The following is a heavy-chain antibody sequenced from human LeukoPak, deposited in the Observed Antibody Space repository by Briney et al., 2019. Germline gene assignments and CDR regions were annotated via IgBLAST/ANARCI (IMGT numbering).Heavy chain of an antibody. Sequence: SETLSLTCAVYSGSFSGYFWSWIRHSPGKGLEWIGEINHSGTTNYNPSLKNRVTVSADTSKDQFSLRLSSVSAADTAVYYCARGRRYGGNLKPLDYWGQGTLVTVSS. CDR2: INHSGTT. CDR3: ARGRRYGGNLKPLDY. J-gene: IGHJ4*02. V-gene: IGHV4-34*01. CDR1: SGSFSGYF. D-gene: IGHD4/OR15-4a*01.